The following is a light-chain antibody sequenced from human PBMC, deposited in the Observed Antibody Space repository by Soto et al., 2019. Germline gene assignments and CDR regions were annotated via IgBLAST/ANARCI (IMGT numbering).Light chain of an antibody. CDR1: QSLVYSDGNTY. J-gene: IGKJ5*01. CDR3: MQGTHRPIT. Sequence: VVMTQSPLSLPVTLGQPASISCRSSQSLVYSDGNTYLNWFQQRPGQSPRHLIYKVSVRDSGVPDRFSGSGSGTDFTLKISRVEAEDVGIYYCMQGTHRPITFGQGTRLEIK. CDR2: KVS. V-gene: IGKV2-30*01.